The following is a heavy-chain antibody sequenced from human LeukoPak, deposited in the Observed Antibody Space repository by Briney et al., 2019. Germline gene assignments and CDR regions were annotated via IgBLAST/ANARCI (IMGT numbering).Heavy chain of an antibody. CDR2: IIPIFGTA. J-gene: IGHJ6*03. D-gene: IGHD3-3*01. V-gene: IGHV1-69*13. CDR1: GGTFSSYA. CDR3: ARESRGIFGGPDYYYYMDV. Sequence: GASVKVSCKASGGTFSSYAISWVRQAPGQGLEWMGGIIPIFGTANYAQKFQGRVTITADESTSTAYMELSSLRSEDTAVYYCARESRGIFGGPDYYYYMDVWGKGTTVTVSS.